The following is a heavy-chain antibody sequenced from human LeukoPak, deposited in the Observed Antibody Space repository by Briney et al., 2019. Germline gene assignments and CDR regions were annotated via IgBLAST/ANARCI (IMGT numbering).Heavy chain of an antibody. J-gene: IGHJ4*02. Sequence: GGSLRLSCAASGYTFSSYWMHWVRQAPGKGLVWVSRIDTDGSITSYADSVKGRFTISRDNAKNTLYLQMNSLRAEDTAVYYCARGLGSTRLSFDYWGQGTLVTVSS. D-gene: IGHD1-26*01. CDR3: ARGLGSTRLSFDY. CDR2: IDTDGSIT. V-gene: IGHV3-74*01. CDR1: GYTFSSYW.